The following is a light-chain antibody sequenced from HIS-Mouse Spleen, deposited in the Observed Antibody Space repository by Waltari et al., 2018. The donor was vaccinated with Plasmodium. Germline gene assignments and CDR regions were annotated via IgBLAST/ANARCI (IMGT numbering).Light chain of an antibody. CDR3: QQYNSYSRT. Sequence: DIQMTQSPSTLSASVGDRVTITCRASQSISSWLAWYQQKPGNAPKRLIDKASSLESGVPSRFSGSGSGTEFTLTISSLQPDDFATYYCQQYNSYSRTFGQGTKVEIK. V-gene: IGKV1-5*03. CDR2: KAS. J-gene: IGKJ1*01. CDR1: QSISSW.